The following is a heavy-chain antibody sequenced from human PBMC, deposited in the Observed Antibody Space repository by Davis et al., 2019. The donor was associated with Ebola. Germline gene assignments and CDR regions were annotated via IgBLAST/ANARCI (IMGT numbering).Heavy chain of an antibody. CDR3: ARAIPYWTGSVCYLSDWFDP. D-gene: IGHD2-8*02. Sequence: SCAASGFTFSGSSMHWIRPPPGKGLEWIGYIYYIGCTSYNPSLNSRVTISVDTSKNQFSLKLSSVTAADTAVYYCARAIPYWTGSVCYLSDWFDPWGQGTLVTVS. J-gene: IGHJ5*02. CDR1: GFTFSGSS. V-gene: IGHV4-59*01. CDR2: IYYIGCT.